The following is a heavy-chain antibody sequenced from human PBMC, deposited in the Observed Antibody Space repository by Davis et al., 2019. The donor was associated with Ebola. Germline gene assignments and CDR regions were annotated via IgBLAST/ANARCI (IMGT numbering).Heavy chain of an antibody. CDR2: INTNTGNP. CDR3: ARELNWNYYWYFDL. Sequence: ASVKVSCKASGYTFTSYGFNWVRQAPGQGLEWMGWINTNTGNPTYAQGFKGRIVLSVDTFVSTAYLQISSLKAEDTAVYYCARELNWNYYWYFDLWGRGTLVTVSS. V-gene: IGHV7-4-1*02. CDR1: GYTFTSYG. D-gene: IGHD1-1*01. J-gene: IGHJ2*01.